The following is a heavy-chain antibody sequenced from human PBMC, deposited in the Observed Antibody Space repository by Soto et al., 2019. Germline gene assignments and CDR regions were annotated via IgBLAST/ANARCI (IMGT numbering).Heavy chain of an antibody. J-gene: IGHJ5*02. V-gene: IGHV4-4*02. CDR2: ILHIGST. CDR1: GGSISTTNW. Sequence: VQLQESGPGLVKPSGTLSLTCTVSGGSISTTNWWSWVRQSPGKGLEWIGEILHIGSTNYNPSLKSRVTIPIDKSKTQSSLRLSSVTAADTAVYYCASGFDSDGLYNGGHPWGQGTLVSVSS. D-gene: IGHD3-22*01. CDR3: ASGFDSDGLYNGGHP.